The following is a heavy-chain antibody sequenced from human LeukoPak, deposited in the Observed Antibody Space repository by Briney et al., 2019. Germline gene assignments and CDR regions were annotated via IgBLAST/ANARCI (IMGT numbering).Heavy chain of an antibody. CDR2: IIPIFGTA. CDR3: ARDFPYTAT. CDR1: GYTFTSYY. Sequence: SVKVSCKASGYTFTSYYMHWVRQAPGQGLEWMGGIIPIFGTANYAQKFQGRVTITADESTSTAYMELSSLRSEDTAVYYCARDFPYTATWGQGTLVTVSS. D-gene: IGHD6-25*01. J-gene: IGHJ5*02. V-gene: IGHV1-69*13.